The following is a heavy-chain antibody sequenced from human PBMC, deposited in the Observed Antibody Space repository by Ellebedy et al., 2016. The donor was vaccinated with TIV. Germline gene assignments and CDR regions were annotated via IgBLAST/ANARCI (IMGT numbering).Heavy chain of an antibody. CDR2: ISGSGGST. CDR3: AKDAVQYYYDSSGYYRYNYMDV. V-gene: IGHV3-23*01. D-gene: IGHD3-22*01. J-gene: IGHJ6*03. Sequence: GESLKISXAASGFTFSDYYMSWIRQAPGKGLEWVSAISGSGGSTYYADSVKGRFTISRDNSKNTLYLQMNSLRAEDTAVYYCAKDAVQYYYDSSGYYRYNYMDVWGKGTTVTVSS. CDR1: GFTFSDYY.